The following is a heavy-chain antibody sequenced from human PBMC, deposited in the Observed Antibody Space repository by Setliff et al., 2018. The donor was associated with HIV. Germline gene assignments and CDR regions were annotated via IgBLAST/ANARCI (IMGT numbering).Heavy chain of an antibody. V-gene: IGHV4-39*01. CDR3: ARWITTPTKGVFDI. J-gene: IGHJ3*02. CDR2: IFHTGSA. D-gene: IGHD4-17*01. Sequence: SETLSLTCTVSGGSISNGIYYWVWIRQPPGKGLEWIGGIFHTGSAHYNPSLRSRVTISVDTSKNQFSMKLHSVTAADTTVYYCARWITTPTKGVFDIWGQGTVVTVSS. CDR1: GGSISNGIYY.